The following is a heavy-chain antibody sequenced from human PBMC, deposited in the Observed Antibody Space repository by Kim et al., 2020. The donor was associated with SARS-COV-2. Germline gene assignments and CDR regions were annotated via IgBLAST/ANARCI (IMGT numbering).Heavy chain of an antibody. D-gene: IGHD7-27*01. Sequence: GGSLRLSCAASGFTFSSYGMHWVRQAPGKGLEWVAVIWYDGSNKYYADSVRGRFTISRDNSKNTQYLQMNSLRAEDTAVYYCARDPTVTGDDYYYGMDVWGQGTTVTVSS. J-gene: IGHJ6*02. V-gene: IGHV3-33*01. CDR3: ARDPTVTGDDYYYGMDV. CDR2: IWYDGSNK. CDR1: GFTFSSYG.